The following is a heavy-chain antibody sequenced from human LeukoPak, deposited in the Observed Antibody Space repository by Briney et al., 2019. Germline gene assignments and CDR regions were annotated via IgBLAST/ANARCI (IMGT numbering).Heavy chain of an antibody. Sequence: GASVRVSCRASGYTFTAYYIHWVRQAPGQGLEWMGRINPNSGGTDSTQNFQGRVTMTRDTSMDTAYIELSSLRSDDTALYYCARDLSGISSATDAFDMWGQGTKVTVSS. V-gene: IGHV1-2*06. J-gene: IGHJ3*02. CDR3: ARDLSGISSATDAFDM. CDR2: INPNSGGT. CDR1: GYTFTAYY. D-gene: IGHD1-14*01.